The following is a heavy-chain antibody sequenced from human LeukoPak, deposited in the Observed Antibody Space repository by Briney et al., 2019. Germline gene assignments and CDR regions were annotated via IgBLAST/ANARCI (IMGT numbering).Heavy chain of an antibody. J-gene: IGHJ6*04. D-gene: IGHD3-10*01. Sequence: GRSLRLSCAASGFTFCDYAMHWVRQAPGKGLECVSGISWNSGSIGYADSVKGRFTISRDNAKNSLYLQMNSLRAEDTALYYCAKATVVGEYYYYGMEVWGKGTTVTV. CDR3: AKATVVGEYYYYGMEV. V-gene: IGHV3-9*01. CDR2: ISWNSGSI. CDR1: GFTFCDYA.